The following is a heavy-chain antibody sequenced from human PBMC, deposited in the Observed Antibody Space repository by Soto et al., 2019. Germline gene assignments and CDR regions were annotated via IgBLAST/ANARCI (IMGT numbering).Heavy chain of an antibody. J-gene: IGHJ4*02. Sequence: QVQLQESGPGLVKPSGTLSLTCAVSGGSISSSNWWSWVRQPPGKGLEWIGEIYHSGSTNYNPSLKSRVTLSVAKSKNQCSLKLSAVTAADTAVYYCARIAAAGARDYWGQGTLVTVSS. V-gene: IGHV4-4*02. CDR3: ARIAAAGARDY. CDR2: IYHSGST. D-gene: IGHD6-13*01. CDR1: GGSISSSNW.